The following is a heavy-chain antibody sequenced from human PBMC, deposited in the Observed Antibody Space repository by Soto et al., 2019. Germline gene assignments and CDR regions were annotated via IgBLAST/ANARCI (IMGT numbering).Heavy chain of an antibody. CDR3: ARDAPPPELRFLEWHNYDYNGMDV. J-gene: IGHJ6*02. V-gene: IGHV1-18*01. Sequence: QVQVVQSGDEVKETGASVRVSCKTSGYSFTAYGISWVRQAPGQGLEWMGWISCYNGKTKYAQKVQGRVTMTTDTSPSTAYMEVRSLRSDDTAIHYCARDAPPPELRFLEWHNYDYNGMDVWGQVTTVTVSS. D-gene: IGHD3-3*01. CDR1: GYSFTAYG. CDR2: ISCYNGKT.